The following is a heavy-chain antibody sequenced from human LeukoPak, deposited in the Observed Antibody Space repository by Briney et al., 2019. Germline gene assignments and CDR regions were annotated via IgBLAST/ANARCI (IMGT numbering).Heavy chain of an antibody. CDR3: ARESMVRGLDP. CDR2: MNPNSGNT. D-gene: IGHD3-10*01. Sequence: GASVKVSCKASGYTFTSYDINWVRQATGQGLEWMGWMNPNSGNTGYARKFQGRVTITRNTSISTAYMELSSLRSEDTAVYYCARESMVRGLDPWGQGTLVTVSS. CDR1: GYTFTSYD. V-gene: IGHV1-8*03. J-gene: IGHJ5*02.